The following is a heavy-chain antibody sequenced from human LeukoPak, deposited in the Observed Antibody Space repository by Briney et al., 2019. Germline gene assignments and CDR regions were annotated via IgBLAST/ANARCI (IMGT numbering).Heavy chain of an antibody. CDR3: AREGYYYGMDV. Sequence: SETLSLTCTVAGGSISSYYWSWIRQPPGKGLEWIGYIYYSGSTNYNPSLKSRVTISVDTSKNQFSLKLSSVTAADTAVYYCAREGYYYGMDVWGQGTTVTVSS. CDR1: GGSISSYY. CDR2: IYYSGST. V-gene: IGHV4-59*01. J-gene: IGHJ6*02.